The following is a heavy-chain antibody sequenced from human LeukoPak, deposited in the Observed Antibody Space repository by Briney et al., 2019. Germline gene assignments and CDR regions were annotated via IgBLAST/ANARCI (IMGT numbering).Heavy chain of an antibody. CDR1: GFIFSSYS. Sequence: GGSLRLSCAASGFIFSSYSMNWVRQAPGKGLEWVSSISSSSSYIYYADSVKGRFTISRDDAKNSLYLQMNSLRAEDTAVYYCARYDRSGFDYWGQGTLVTVSS. V-gene: IGHV3-21*01. D-gene: IGHD3-22*01. CDR3: ARYDRSGFDY. J-gene: IGHJ4*02. CDR2: ISSSSSYI.